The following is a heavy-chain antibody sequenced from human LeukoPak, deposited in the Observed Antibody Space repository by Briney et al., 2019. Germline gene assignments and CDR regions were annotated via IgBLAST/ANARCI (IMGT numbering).Heavy chain of an antibody. CDR2: ISGYNGNT. J-gene: IGHJ6*03. CDR3: ARAGAVAPFYYMHG. CDR1: GYTFTSYG. D-gene: IGHD6-19*01. Sequence: ASVKVTLTASGYTFTSYGISWVRQAPGQGLEWMGWISGYNGNTNYAQKLQGRVTMTTDTSTSTAYMELRSLRSDDTAVYYCARAGAVAPFYYMHGWGKGTTVTVSS. V-gene: IGHV1-18*01.